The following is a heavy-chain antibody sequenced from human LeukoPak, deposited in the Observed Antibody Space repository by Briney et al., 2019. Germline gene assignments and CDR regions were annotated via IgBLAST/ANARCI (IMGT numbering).Heavy chain of an antibody. CDR3: ARSLLSAGSGSYGFDP. D-gene: IGHD3-10*01. Sequence: SETLSLTCSVSGGSISSGDYYWSWIRQPPGKGLEWTRNIYYGWTLHHNPSLKSRVTISVDTSKHQFSLKLSSVTATDAALYYGARSLLSAGSGSYGFDPWGQGTLVTVSS. CDR1: GGSISSGDYY. J-gene: IGHJ5*02. CDR2: IYYGWTL. V-gene: IGHV4-30-4*01.